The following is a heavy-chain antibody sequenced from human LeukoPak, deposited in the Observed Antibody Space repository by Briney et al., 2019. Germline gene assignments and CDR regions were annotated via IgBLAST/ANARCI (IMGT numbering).Heavy chain of an antibody. CDR3: ARDFGDFGY. V-gene: IGHV1-46*01. J-gene: IGHJ4*02. CDR2: INPSGGST. D-gene: IGHD4-17*01. CDR1: GYTFTSYY. Sequence: GASVKVSCKASGYTFTSYYMHWVRQAPGQGLEWMGIINPSGGSTTYAQKFQDRFTVTRDTSTSTVYMELSSLGSEDTAMYYCARDFGDFGYWGQGTLVTVSS.